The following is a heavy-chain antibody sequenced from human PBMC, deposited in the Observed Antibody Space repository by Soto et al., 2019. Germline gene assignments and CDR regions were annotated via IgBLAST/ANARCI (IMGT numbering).Heavy chain of an antibody. CDR1: GGSISSSSYY. D-gene: IGHD5-18*01. Sequence: SETLSLTCTVSGGSISSSSYYWGWIRQPPGKGLEWIGSIYYSGSTYYNPSLKSRVTISVDTSKNQFSLKLSSVTAADTAVYYCAGGFGWIQLPYGMDVWGQGTTVTVSS. CDR2: IYYSGST. CDR3: AGGFGWIQLPYGMDV. V-gene: IGHV4-39*01. J-gene: IGHJ6*02.